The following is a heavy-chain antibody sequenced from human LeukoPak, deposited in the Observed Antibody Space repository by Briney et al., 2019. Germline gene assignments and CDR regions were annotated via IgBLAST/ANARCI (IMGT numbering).Heavy chain of an antibody. CDR3: ARRGSRSSGVYYGLDV. CDR1: GYSFTTYW. CDR2: IYPDDSET. J-gene: IGHJ6*02. V-gene: IGHV5-51*01. Sequence: GESLKISCKGSGYSFTTYWIGWVRQMPGKGLEWMGFIYPDDSETRYSPSFQGQVTISADKPSSTAYVQWTRMKVSDNDMYYCARRGSRSSGVYYGLDVWGQGTTVTVSS. D-gene: IGHD6-6*01.